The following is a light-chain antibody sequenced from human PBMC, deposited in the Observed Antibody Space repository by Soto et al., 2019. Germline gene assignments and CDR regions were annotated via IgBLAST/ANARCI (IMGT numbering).Light chain of an antibody. J-gene: IGLJ7*01. CDR2: NTN. Sequence: QTVVTQEPSFSVSPGGTVTLTCALSSGSVSTAYHPSWYQQTPGQAPRTLIYNTNIRSSGVPDRFSGSILGNKAALTITGAQADDESDYYCVLYVGSGISVFGGGTQLTVL. CDR1: SGSVSTAYH. V-gene: IGLV8-61*01. CDR3: VLYVGSGISV.